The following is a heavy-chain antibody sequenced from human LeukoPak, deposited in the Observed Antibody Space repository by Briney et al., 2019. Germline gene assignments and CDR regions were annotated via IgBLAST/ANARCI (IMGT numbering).Heavy chain of an antibody. D-gene: IGHD3-16*02. V-gene: IGHV3-21*01. CDR2: ISSSSSYI. CDR3: AREGLGLRLGELSSFDY. J-gene: IGHJ4*02. CDR1: GGSISSSG. Sequence: ETLSLTCTVSGGSISSSGYYWGWIRQPPGKGLEWVSSISSSSSYIYYADSVKGRFTISRDNAKNSLYLQMNSLRAEDTAVYYCAREGLGLRLGELSSFDYWGQGTLVTVSS.